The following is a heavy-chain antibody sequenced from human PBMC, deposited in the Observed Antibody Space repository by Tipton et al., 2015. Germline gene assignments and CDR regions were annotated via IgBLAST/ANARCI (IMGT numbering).Heavy chain of an antibody. CDR3: ARAEIGDFDY. CDR2: ISYTGGA. J-gene: IGHJ4*02. V-gene: IGHV4-61*01. D-gene: IGHD4-17*01. Sequence: TLSLTCTVSGGSVTSGSYYWSWIRQPPGKGLEWIGYISYTGGAHYNPALKSRVTISVDTSKNQFSLNLRSVTAADTAVYYCARAEIGDFDYWGQGTLVTVSS. CDR1: GGSVTSGSYY.